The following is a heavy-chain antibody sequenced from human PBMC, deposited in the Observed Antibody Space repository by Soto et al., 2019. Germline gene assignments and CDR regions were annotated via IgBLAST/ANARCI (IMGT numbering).Heavy chain of an antibody. CDR3: VRAGQYCDSSGYAD. V-gene: IGHV1-18*01. CDR2: ISAYNGNT. CDR1: GYSFATSG. D-gene: IGHD3-22*01. Sequence: QVKLVQSGTEVKKPGASMKVSCKASGYSFATSGISWVRQAPGQGLEWMGRISAYNGNTNYDQKLQDRIILTTATSTSTAYLELRSPRSDDTAVYYCVRAGQYCDSSGYADWGPGTLVTVSS. J-gene: IGHJ4*02.